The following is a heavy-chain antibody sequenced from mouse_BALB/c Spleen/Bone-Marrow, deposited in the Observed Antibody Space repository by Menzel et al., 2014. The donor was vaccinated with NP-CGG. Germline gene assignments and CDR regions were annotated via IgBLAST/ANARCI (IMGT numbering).Heavy chain of an antibody. D-gene: IGHD2-10*01. CDR3: ASAAYS. CDR2: IDPANGNT. CDR1: GFNIKDTY. V-gene: IGHV14-3*02. J-gene: IGHJ3*01. Sequence: VQLQQSGAELVKPGASVKLSCTASGFNIKDTYMHWVKQRPEQGLEWIGRIDPANGNTKYDPKFQGKATITADTSSITAYLQLSSLTSEDTAVYYCASAAYSWGQGTPVTVSA.